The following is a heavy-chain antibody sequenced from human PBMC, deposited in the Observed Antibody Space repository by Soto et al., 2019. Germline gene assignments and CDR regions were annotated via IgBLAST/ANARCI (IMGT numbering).Heavy chain of an antibody. J-gene: IGHJ4*02. D-gene: IGHD6-19*01. V-gene: IGHV1-18*01. Sequence: GASVKVSCKASGYTFTSYGISWVRQAPGQGLEWMGWISAYNGNTNYAQKLQGRVTMTTDTSTSTAYMELRSLRSDDTAVYYCARDVGQWLVNLVDYWGQGTLVTVSS. CDR3: ARDVGQWLVNLVDY. CDR1: GYTFTSYG. CDR2: ISAYNGNT.